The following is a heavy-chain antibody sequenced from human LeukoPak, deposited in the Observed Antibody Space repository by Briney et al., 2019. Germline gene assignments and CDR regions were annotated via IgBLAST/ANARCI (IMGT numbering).Heavy chain of an antibody. V-gene: IGHV3-74*03. J-gene: IGHJ4*02. CDR1: GFLFSDYE. Sequence: GGSLRLSCAASGFLFSDYEMYWVRQAPGKGLVWVSRILADGTTTMYADSVKGRFTISRDNAKNTLYLQMNSLRAEDTAAYYCARGNYGFDYWGQGTLVIVSS. D-gene: IGHD1-7*01. CDR3: ARGNYGFDY. CDR2: ILADGTTT.